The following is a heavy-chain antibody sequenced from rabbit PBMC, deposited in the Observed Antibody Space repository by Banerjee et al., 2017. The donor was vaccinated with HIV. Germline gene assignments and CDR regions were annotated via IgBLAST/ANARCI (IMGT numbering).Heavy chain of an antibody. CDR3: ARIHTDYGSDL. V-gene: IGHV1S45*01. D-gene: IGHD6-1*01. CDR1: GFSFSNGYV. J-gene: IGHJ4*01. CDR2: IYGGSLGDA. Sequence: QQQLEESGGDLVKPGGTLTLTCTASGFSFSNGYVMCWVRQAPGKGLEWVACIYGGSLGDAYYASWAKGRFTISKTSSTTVTLQMTSLTAADTATYFCARIHTDYGSDLWGPGTLVTVS.